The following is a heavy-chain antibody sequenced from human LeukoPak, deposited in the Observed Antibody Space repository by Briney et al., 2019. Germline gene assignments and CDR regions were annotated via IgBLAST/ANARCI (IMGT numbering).Heavy chain of an antibody. CDR2: INPNSGGT. D-gene: IGHD7-27*01. V-gene: IGHV1-2*02. J-gene: IGHJ4*02. Sequence: GASVKVSCKASGYTFTGYYMHWVRQAPGQGLEWMGWINPNSGGTNYAQKFQGRVTMTRDTSISTAYMELSRLRSDDTAVYYCARVTGTLRMTGDLFDYWGQGTLVTVSS. CDR3: ARVTGTLRMTGDLFDY. CDR1: GYTFTGYY.